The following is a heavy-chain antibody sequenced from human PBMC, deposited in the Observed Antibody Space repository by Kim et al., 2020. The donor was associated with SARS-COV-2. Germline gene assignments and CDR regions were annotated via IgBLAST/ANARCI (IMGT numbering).Heavy chain of an antibody. Sequence: GGSLRLSCAASGFTFSSYWMSWVRQAPGKGLEWVANIKQDGSEKYYVDSVKGRFTISRDNAKNSLYLQMNSLRAEDTAVYYCAREENSVSIVVVTHYHYYGMDVWGQGTTVTVSS. V-gene: IGHV3-7*01. D-gene: IGHD3-22*01. J-gene: IGHJ6*02. CDR2: IKQDGSEK. CDR3: AREENSVSIVVVTHYHYYGMDV. CDR1: GFTFSSYW.